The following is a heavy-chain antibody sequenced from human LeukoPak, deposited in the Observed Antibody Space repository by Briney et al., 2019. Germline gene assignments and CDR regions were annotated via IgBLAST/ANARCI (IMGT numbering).Heavy chain of an antibody. CDR1: GDSIRGNSYY. CDR2: IYYSGST. V-gene: IGHV4-39*07. Sequence: SETLSLTCAVSGDSIRGNSYYWAWIRQPPGKGLEWIGSIYYSGSTYYNMSLKTRVTMSVDTSKNQFSLHLASVTAADTAVYYCAREGTSYYWGQGILVTVSS. CDR3: AREGTSYY. J-gene: IGHJ4*02.